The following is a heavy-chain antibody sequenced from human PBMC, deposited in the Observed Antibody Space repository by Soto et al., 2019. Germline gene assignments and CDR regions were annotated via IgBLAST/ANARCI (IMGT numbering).Heavy chain of an antibody. Sequence: CVRFSCAASVLTFSSYPMCWVRQAPGNGLEWVAVILKDGSNKYFADSVKGRFTISRDNSENTQYLKMNSLRAEDTAVYFCARGSTITLFGIVSPTTTGGMDVLCLRTAVSVSS. CDR3: ARGSTITLFGIVSPTTTGGMDV. J-gene: IGHJ6*02. V-gene: IGHV3-30-3*01. D-gene: IGHD3-3*01. CDR1: VLTFSSYP. CDR2: ILKDGSNK.